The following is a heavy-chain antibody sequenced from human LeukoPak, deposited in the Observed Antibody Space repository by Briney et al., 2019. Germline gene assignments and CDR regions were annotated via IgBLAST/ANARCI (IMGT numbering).Heavy chain of an antibody. CDR2: ISGSGANT. J-gene: IGHJ3*02. CDR3: TKNPGSGSYGSIAI. D-gene: IGHD3-10*01. Sequence: PGGSLRLSCAASEFTFSNYAMNWVRLAPGKGLAWVSSISGSGANTYYADSVKGRFTISRDNSKNTLYLQMNSLRAEDTVIYYCTKNPGSGSYGSIAIWGQGTKVTVSS. CDR1: EFTFSNYA. V-gene: IGHV3-23*01.